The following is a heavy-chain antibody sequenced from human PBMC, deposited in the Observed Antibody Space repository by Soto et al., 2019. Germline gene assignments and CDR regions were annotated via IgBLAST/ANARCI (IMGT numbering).Heavy chain of an antibody. Sequence: GGSLRLSCEASGFTFSKYAMIWVRQAPGKGQEWVSGITGSGLTIEHSASVKGRFTIYRDNSKNTVYLQMNSLRAEDTAIYYCAKDDVSGDGLWLVSDWGQGTPVTVSS. CDR1: GFTFSKYA. V-gene: IGHV3-23*01. D-gene: IGHD2-21*02. CDR2: ITGSGLTI. J-gene: IGHJ4*02. CDR3: AKDDVSGDGLWLVSD.